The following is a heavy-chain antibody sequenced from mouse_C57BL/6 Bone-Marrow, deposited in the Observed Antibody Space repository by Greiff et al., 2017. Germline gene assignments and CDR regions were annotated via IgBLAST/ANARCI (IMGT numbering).Heavy chain of an antibody. CDR2: IWRGGST. V-gene: IGHV2-5*01. J-gene: IGHJ2*01. Sequence: VMLVESGPGLVQPSQSLSITCTVSGFSLPSYGVHWVRPSPGKGLEWVGVIWRGGSTDYNAAFMSRLSLTKDNSKSQVFFKMNSLQADDTAIYYCAIWGIYDGYFFDYWGQGTTLTVSA. CDR1: GFSLPSYG. D-gene: IGHD2-3*01. CDR3: AIWGIYDGYFFDY.